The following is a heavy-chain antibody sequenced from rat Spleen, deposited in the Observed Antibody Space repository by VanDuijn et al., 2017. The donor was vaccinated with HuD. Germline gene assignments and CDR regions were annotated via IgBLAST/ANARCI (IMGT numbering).Heavy chain of an antibody. D-gene: IGHD5-1*01. CDR3: TPEETGRRFPY. J-gene: IGHJ3*01. Sequence: EVHLVESGGGLVQPGRSLKLSCTASGFTFSNYGIHWIRQAPTKGLEWVASISTDGGNTFYRESVKGRFTVSRDNAKDTLYLHMDSLTSEDTATYYCTPEETGRRFPYWGQGTLVTVSS. V-gene: IGHV5-19*01. CDR2: ISTDGGNT. CDR1: GFTFSNYG.